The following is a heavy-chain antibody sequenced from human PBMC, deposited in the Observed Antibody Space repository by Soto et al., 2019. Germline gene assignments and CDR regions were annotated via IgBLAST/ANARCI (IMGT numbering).Heavy chain of an antibody. V-gene: IGHV4-59*01. CDR3: ARGMELREGCSSTSCYLHYYYYMDV. CDR2: IYYSGST. D-gene: IGHD2-2*01. CDR1: GGSISSYY. J-gene: IGHJ6*03. Sequence: QVQLQESGPGLVKPSETLSLTCTVSGGSISSYYWSWIRQPPGKGLEWIGYIYYSGSTNYNPSLKRRVTISVDTSKNQFSLKLSSVTAADTAVYYCARGMELREGCSSTSCYLHYYYYMDVWGKGTTVTVSS.